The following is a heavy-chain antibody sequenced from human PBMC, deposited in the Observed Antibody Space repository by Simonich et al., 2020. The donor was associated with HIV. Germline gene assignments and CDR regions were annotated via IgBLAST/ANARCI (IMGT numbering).Heavy chain of an antibody. CDR1: GFIFSTYG. CDR3: ARDRTIGDCLDY. J-gene: IGHJ4*02. Sequence: QVQLVESGGGVVQPGRSLRLSCAASGFIFSTYGMHWVRLAPGKGVGWFAVCWLDGNNKYYADSVKGRFTISRDNSKNTLYLQMNSLRAEDTAVYYCARDRTIGDCLDYWGQGTLVTVSS. V-gene: IGHV3-33*01. D-gene: IGHD2-21*02. CDR2: CWLDGNNK.